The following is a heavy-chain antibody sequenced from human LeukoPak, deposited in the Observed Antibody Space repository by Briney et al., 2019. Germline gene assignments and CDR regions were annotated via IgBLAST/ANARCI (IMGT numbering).Heavy chain of an antibody. Sequence: GESLKISCKTSGYSFTTYWIAWVRQMPGKGLEWMGIIYPGDSDTRYSPSFQGQVTISADKFISTAYLQWSSLKASDTAMYYCARPGYCSGGSCYYFDYWGQGTLVTVSS. D-gene: IGHD2-15*01. CDR1: GYSFTTYW. V-gene: IGHV5-51*01. CDR2: IYPGDSDT. J-gene: IGHJ4*02. CDR3: ARPGYCSGGSCYYFDY.